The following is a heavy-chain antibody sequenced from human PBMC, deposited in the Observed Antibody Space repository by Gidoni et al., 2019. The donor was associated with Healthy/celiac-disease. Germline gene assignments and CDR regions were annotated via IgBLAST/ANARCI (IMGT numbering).Heavy chain of an antibody. Sequence: QVQLVESGGGVVQPGRSLRLYCSASGFTFSSYGMHWVRQAPGKGLEWVAVISYDGSNKYYADSVKGRFTISRDNSKNTLYLQMNSLRAEDTAVYYCAKDEHYYDSSDFDYWGQGTLVTVSS. J-gene: IGHJ4*02. D-gene: IGHD3-22*01. CDR3: AKDEHYYDSSDFDY. CDR1: GFTFSSYG. V-gene: IGHV3-30*18. CDR2: ISYDGSNK.